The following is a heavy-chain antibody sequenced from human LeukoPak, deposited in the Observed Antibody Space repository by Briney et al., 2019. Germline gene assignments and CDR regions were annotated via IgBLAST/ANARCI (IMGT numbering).Heavy chain of an antibody. CDR1: GESFSGYY. CDR2: INHSGST. Sequence: TSETLSLTCAVYGESFSGYYWSWIRQPPGKGLEWIGEINHSGSTNYNPSLKSRVTISVDTSKNQFSLKLSSVTAADTAVYYCARGPYDYVWGSYPKPLDYWGQGTLVTVSS. CDR3: ARGPYDYVWGSYPKPLDY. J-gene: IGHJ4*02. D-gene: IGHD3-16*02. V-gene: IGHV4-34*01.